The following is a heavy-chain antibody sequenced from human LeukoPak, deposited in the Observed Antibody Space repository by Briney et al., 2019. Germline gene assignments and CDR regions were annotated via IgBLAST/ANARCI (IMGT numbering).Heavy chain of an antibody. D-gene: IGHD2-8*01. CDR1: GGTFSSYA. J-gene: IGHJ6*03. CDR2: IIPIFGTA. Sequence: SVKVSCKASGGTFSSYAISWVRQAPGQGLEWRGGIIPIFGTANYAQKFQGRVTITTDESTSTAYMELSSLRSEDTAVYYCARGGGSRRVQGGVTYYYYMDVWGKGTTVTVSS. CDR3: ARGGGSRRVQGGVTYYYYMDV. V-gene: IGHV1-69*05.